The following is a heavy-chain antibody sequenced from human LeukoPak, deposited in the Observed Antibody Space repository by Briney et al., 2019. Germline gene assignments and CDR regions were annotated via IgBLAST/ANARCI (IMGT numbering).Heavy chain of an antibody. V-gene: IGHV3-15*01. CDR3: TTHPSGNYFGSVFFDY. Sequence: PGWALTLSLACSRFIFSNAWMNWLGQAPGKGRAGVGRIKSKSDGGTTDYAAPVQGRFTISRDDSKNMLDLNMSSLKTEDTAVYYCTTHPSGNYFGSVFFDYWGPGTLVTVSS. CDR1: RFIFSNAW. D-gene: IGHD1-26*01. CDR2: IKSKSDGGTT. J-gene: IGHJ4*02.